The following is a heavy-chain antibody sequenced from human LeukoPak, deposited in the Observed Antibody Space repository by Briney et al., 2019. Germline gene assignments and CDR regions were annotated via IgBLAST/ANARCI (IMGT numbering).Heavy chain of an antibody. CDR1: GGSISSYY. CDR3: ARDTEYSSSP. J-gene: IGHJ5*02. D-gene: IGHD6-13*01. V-gene: IGHV4-39*07. Sequence: SETLSLTCTVSGGSISSYYWGWIRQPPGKGLEWIGSIYYSGSTYYNPSLKSRVTISVDTSKNQFSLKLSSVTAADTAVYYCARDTEYSSSPWGQGTLVTVSS. CDR2: IYYSGST.